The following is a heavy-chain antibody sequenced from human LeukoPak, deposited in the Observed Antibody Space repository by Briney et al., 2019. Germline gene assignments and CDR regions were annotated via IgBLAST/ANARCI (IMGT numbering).Heavy chain of an antibody. CDR2: IIPIFGTA. Sequence: GASVKVSCKASRGTFSSYAISWVRQAPGQGLEWVGGIIPIFGTANYAQKFQGRVTITADESTSTAYMELSSLRSEDTAVYYCARVLSIAAEHYGMDVWGQGTTVTVSS. J-gene: IGHJ6*02. V-gene: IGHV1-69*13. D-gene: IGHD6-13*01. CDR1: RGTFSSYA. CDR3: ARVLSIAAEHYGMDV.